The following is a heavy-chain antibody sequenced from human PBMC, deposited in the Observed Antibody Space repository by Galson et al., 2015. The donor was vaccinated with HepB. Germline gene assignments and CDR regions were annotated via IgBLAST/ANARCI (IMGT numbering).Heavy chain of an antibody. CDR3: ARWYYYDSSGYYPDAFDI. J-gene: IGHJ3*02. CDR1: GFTFSSYA. V-gene: IGHV3-30*14. Sequence: SLRLSCAASGFTFSSYAMHWVRQAPGKGLEWVAVISYDGSNKYYADSVKGRFTISRDNSKNTLYLLMNSLRAEDTAVYYCARWYYYDSSGYYPDAFDIWGQGTMVTVSS. D-gene: IGHD3-22*01. CDR2: ISYDGSNK.